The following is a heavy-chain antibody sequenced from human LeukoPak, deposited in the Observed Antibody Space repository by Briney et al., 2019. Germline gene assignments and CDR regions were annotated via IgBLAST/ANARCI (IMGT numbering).Heavy chain of an antibody. CDR2: ITGSGGST. V-gene: IGHV3-23*01. CDR3: AKDPRGYNSTWQMDY. J-gene: IGHJ4*02. Sequence: GGPLRLSCAASGFTFSSYAMTWVRQAPGKGLEWVSAITGSGGSTFYADSVKGRFTISRDNSKNTLYLQMDSLRAEDTAVYYCAKDPRGYNSTWQMDYWGQGTLVTVSS. CDR1: GFTFSSYA. D-gene: IGHD6-13*01.